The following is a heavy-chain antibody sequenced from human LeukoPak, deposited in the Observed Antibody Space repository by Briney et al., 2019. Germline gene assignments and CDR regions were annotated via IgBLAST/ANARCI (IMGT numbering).Heavy chain of an antibody. D-gene: IGHD3-22*01. V-gene: IGHV4-59*01. CDR1: GGSISSYY. CDR2: IYYSGST. Sequence: SETLSLTCTVSGGSISSYYWSWLRQPPGKGLEWIGYIYYSGSTNYNPSLKSRVTISVDTSKNQFSLKLSSVTAADTAVYYCARSFHSSGYYWAYWGQGTLVTVSS. CDR3: ARSFHSSGYYWAY. J-gene: IGHJ4*02.